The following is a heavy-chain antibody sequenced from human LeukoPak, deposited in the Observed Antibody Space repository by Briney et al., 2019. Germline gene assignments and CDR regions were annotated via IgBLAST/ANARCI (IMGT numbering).Heavy chain of an antibody. CDR3: ARGPRAAADDY. J-gene: IGHJ4*02. D-gene: IGHD6-13*01. Sequence: ASVKVSCKASGYTFINFAINWGRLAPGQRPERMGWINAGNGNTKYSQKFQGRLTITRDISASTAYMELSSLTSEDTAVYYCARGPRAAADDYWGQGTLVTVSS. CDR2: INAGNGNT. V-gene: IGHV1-3*01. CDR1: GYTFINFA.